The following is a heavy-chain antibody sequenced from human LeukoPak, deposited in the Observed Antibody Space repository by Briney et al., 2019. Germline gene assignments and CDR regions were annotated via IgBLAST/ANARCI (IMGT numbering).Heavy chain of an antibody. D-gene: IGHD3-22*01. CDR2: IYTSGST. Sequence: SETLSLTCTVSSGSISSYYWSWIRQPAGKGLEWIGRIYTSGSTNYNPSLKSRVTMSVDTSKNQFSLKLSSVTAADTAVYYCARDTYYYDSSGYTSAFDIWGQGTMVTVSS. J-gene: IGHJ3*02. V-gene: IGHV4-4*07. CDR3: ARDTYYYDSSGYTSAFDI. CDR1: SGSISSYY.